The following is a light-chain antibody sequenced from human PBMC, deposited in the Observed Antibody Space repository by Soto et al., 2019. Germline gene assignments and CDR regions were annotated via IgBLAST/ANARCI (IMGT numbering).Light chain of an antibody. J-gene: IGKJ4*01. Sequence: EIGLTQSPATLSLSPGDRATLSCRASQSVSRYLAWYQQKPGQAPRLLIHDTSTTATGVPVTFSGSGSGTEFTLTISSLEPEDSAMYYCQQRFSWPPTFGGGTHVEIK. CDR3: QQRFSWPPT. V-gene: IGKV3-11*01. CDR1: QSVSRY. CDR2: DTS.